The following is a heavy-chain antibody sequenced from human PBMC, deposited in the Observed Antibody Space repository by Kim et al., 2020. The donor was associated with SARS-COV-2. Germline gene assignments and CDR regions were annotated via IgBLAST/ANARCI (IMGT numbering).Heavy chain of an antibody. CDR3: ARDSMAARPGWFDP. D-gene: IGHD6-6*01. CDR1: GYTFTTYG. CDR2: ISAYNGNT. Sequence: ASVKVSCKASGYTFTTYGISWVRQAPGQGLEWMGWISAYNGNTNYAQKFQGRVTMTTDTSTSTAYMELRSLRSDDTAVYYCARDSMAARPGWFDPWGQGTLVTASS. J-gene: IGHJ5*02. V-gene: IGHV1-18*01.